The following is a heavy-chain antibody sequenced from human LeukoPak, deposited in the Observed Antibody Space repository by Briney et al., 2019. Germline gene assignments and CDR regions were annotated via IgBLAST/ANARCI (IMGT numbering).Heavy chain of an antibody. D-gene: IGHD5-18*01. V-gene: IGHV3-23*01. CDR1: GFTFSSNA. CDR3: ETLEAMVDY. CDR2: INNSGGST. J-gene: IGHJ4*02. Sequence: PGGSLRPSCAPSGFTFSSNAMSCVRQAPGKGLEWVSVINNSGGSTYYADSVKGRFTISRGNSKNTLYLQMSSLRAEDTAVYYCETLEAMVDYWGQGTLVTVSS.